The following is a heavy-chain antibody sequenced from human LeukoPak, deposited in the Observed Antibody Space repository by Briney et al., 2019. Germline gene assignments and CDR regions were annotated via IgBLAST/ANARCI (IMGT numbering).Heavy chain of an antibody. CDR3: ARERQGTNSIHGMDGLDV. J-gene: IGHJ3*01. Sequence: GGSLRLSCAASGFTFSSYWMHWVRQAPGKGLEWVSVIYYTGATYYADSVKGRFTISRDNSKNTVYLQMSSLRVDDTAIYFCARERQGTNSIHGMDGLDVWGQGTVVTVSS. V-gene: IGHV3-53*01. CDR2: IYYTGAT. CDR1: GFTFSSYW. D-gene: IGHD4-11*01.